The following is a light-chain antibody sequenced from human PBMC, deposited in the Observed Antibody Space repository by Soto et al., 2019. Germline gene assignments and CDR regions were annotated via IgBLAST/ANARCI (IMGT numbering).Light chain of an antibody. CDR1: QRVASD. CDR3: HQRQSWPRT. Sequence: VLTQSPGTLSLSPGEGATLSCRASQRVASDLAWYLQKPGQPPRLLIYDASIRAAGIPARFSASGSGTDFTLTISDVQPEDFALYYCHQRQSWPRTFGQGTKVDIK. V-gene: IGKV3-11*01. J-gene: IGKJ1*01. CDR2: DAS.